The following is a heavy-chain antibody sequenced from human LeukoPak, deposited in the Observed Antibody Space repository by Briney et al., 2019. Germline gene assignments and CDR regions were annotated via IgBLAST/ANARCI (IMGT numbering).Heavy chain of an antibody. J-gene: IGHJ4*02. CDR1: GGSITQTNY. CDR2: VNLQGGT. CDR3: AREGGSYRPLDY. V-gene: IGHV4-4*02. Sequence: KSSGTLSLTCDVSGGSITQTNYWTCVRQPPGKGLEWIGEVNLQGGTNYNPSLLRRVAISVDTSANHVSLQMTSVTAADTAVYYCAREGGSYRPLDYSGQGTLVTVSS. D-gene: IGHD3-16*02.